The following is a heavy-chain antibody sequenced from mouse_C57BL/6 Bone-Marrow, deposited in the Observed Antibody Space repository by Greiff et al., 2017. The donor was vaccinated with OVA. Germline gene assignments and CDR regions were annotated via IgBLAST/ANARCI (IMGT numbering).Heavy chain of an antibody. V-gene: IGHV1-50*01. CDR3: AREGVSYYAMDY. Sequence: VQLQQPGAELVKPGASVKLSCKASGYTFTSYWMQWVKQRPGQGLEWIGEIDPSDSYTNYNQKFKGKATLTVDTSSSTAYMQRSSLTSEDSAVYYCAREGVSYYAMDYWGQGTSVTVSS. CDR1: GYTFTSYW. J-gene: IGHJ4*01. CDR2: IDPSDSYT.